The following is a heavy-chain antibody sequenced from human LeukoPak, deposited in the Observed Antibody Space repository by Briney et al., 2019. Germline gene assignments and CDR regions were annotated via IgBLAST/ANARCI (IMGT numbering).Heavy chain of an antibody. Sequence: PGRSLRLSCAASGFTFSSYAMSWVRQAPGKGLEWVSAISGSGGSTYYADSVKGRFTISRDNSKNTLYLQMNSLRAEDTAVYYCAKTVARITMIAPLDYWGQGTLVTVSS. J-gene: IGHJ4*02. CDR3: AKTVARITMIAPLDY. CDR1: GFTFSSYA. CDR2: ISGSGGST. D-gene: IGHD3-22*01. V-gene: IGHV3-23*01.